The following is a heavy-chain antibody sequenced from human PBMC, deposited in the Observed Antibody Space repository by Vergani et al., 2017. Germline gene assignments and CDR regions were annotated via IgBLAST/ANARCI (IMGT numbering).Heavy chain of an antibody. CDR3: ARSSHQPLTYYFDY. J-gene: IGHJ4*02. CDR2: IYYSGST. Sequence: QVQLQESGPGLVKPSETLSLTCTVSGGSISSYYWSWIRQPPGKGLEWIGYIYYSGSTNYNPSLKSRVTISVDTSKNQFSLKLSSVTAADTAVYYCARSSHQPLTYYFDYWGQGTLVTVSS. V-gene: IGHV4-59*12. CDR1: GGSISSYY. D-gene: IGHD2-2*01.